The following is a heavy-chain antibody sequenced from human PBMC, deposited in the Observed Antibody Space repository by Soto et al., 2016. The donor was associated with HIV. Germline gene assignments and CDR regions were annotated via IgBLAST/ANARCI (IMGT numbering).Heavy chain of an antibody. J-gene: IGHJ3*02. CDR1: GYTFTGYY. V-gene: IGHV1-2*02. CDR2: INPNSGGT. CDR3: ARVGYDWNDAGAFDI. Sequence: QVQLVQSGAEVKKPGASVEVSCKASGYTFTGYYMHWVRQAPGQGLEWMGWINPNSGGTNYAQKFQGRVTMARDTSISTAHMELSRLRSDDTAVYYCARVGYDWNDAGAFDIWGQGTMVTVSS. D-gene: IGHD1-1*01.